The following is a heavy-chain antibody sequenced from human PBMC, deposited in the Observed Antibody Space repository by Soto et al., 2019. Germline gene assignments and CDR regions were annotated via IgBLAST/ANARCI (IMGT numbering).Heavy chain of an antibody. D-gene: IGHD3-3*01. CDR1: GATFSSFA. Sequence: QVQLLQSGAEVKKPGSSLKVSCKASGATFSSFAFSWVRQAPGQGLEWMGVIIPIFDTIKFARKFQGRGTLTADESTGTAYMELDRLTSEDTAVYYCASPLRWSGYYIAFDYWGQGTLVIVSS. V-gene: IGHV1-69*01. J-gene: IGHJ4*02. CDR2: IIPIFDTI. CDR3: ASPLRWSGYYIAFDY.